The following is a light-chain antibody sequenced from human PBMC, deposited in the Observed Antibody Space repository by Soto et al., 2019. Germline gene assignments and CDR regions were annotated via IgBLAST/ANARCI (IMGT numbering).Light chain of an antibody. CDR3: QQYGNSPPRT. Sequence: EIVLTQSPGTLSLSPGERVTLSCRASQSVSSDYLAWYQQKPGQAPRLLIYGASSRATGIPDRFSGSGSGTDFTLTISRLEPEDFAMYYCQQYGNSPPRTFGQGTKVEI. CDR1: QSVSSDY. V-gene: IGKV3-20*01. J-gene: IGKJ1*01. CDR2: GAS.